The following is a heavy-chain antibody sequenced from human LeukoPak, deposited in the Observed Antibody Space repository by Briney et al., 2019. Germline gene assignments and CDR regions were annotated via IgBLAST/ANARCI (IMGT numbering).Heavy chain of an antibody. J-gene: IGHJ4*02. V-gene: IGHV1-2*02. CDR3: ARDLVGYYGSGSY. CDR1: GYTFTGYS. CDR2: INPNSGGT. D-gene: IGHD3-10*01. Sequence: ASVKVSCKASGYTFTGYSMHWVRQAPGQGLEWMGWINPNSGGTNYAQKFQGRVTMTRDTSITTAYMELSRLRSDDTAVYYRARDLVGYYGSGSYWGQGTLVTVSS.